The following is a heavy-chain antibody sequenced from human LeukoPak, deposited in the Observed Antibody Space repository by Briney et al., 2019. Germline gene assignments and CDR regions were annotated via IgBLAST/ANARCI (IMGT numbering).Heavy chain of an antibody. CDR2: IYTSGST. CDR3: AREGEVVVAPHYGMDV. J-gene: IGHJ6*02. V-gene: IGHV4-4*07. CDR1: GGSISSYY. D-gene: IGHD2-15*01. Sequence: KPSETLSLTCTVSGGSISSYYWSWIRQPAGKGLEWIGRIYTSGSTNYNPSLKSRVTMSVDTSKNQFSLKLSSVTAADTVVYYCAREGEVVVAPHYGMDVWGQGTTVIVSS.